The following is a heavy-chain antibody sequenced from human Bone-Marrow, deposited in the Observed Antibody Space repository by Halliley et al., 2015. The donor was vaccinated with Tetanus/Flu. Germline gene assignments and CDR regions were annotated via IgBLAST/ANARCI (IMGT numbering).Heavy chain of an antibody. V-gene: IGHV3-30*18. Sequence: SLRLSCAASGFTFSSYGMHWVRQAPGKGLEWVAVISFDRSNQYYADSVKGRFTISRDNAKNSLYLQMNSLRVEDTALYYCAKDVLSSSWRYLDSWGQGTLVTVSS. J-gene: IGHJ4*02. D-gene: IGHD6-13*01. CDR2: ISFDRSNQ. CDR3: AKDVLSSSWRYLDS. CDR1: GFTFSSYG.